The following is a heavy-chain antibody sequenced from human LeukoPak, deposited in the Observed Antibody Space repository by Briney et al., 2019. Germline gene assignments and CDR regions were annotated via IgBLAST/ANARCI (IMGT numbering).Heavy chain of an antibody. J-gene: IGHJ5*02. CDR1: GFTFSSYA. CDR2: ISGSGGST. CDR3: AKDLRVPNWFDP. V-gene: IGHV3-23*01. Sequence: GGSLRLSCAASGFTFSSYAMSWVRQAPGKGLEWVSAISGSGGSTYYADSVKGRFTISRGNSKNTLYLQMNSLRAEDTAVYYCAKDLRVPNWFDPWGQGTLVTVSS. D-gene: IGHD1-1*01.